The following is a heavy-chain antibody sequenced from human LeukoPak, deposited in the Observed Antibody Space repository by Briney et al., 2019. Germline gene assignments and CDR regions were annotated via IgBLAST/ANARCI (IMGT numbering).Heavy chain of an antibody. CDR1: GGAFSSYA. CDR2: IIPILGIA. V-gene: IGHV1-69*04. Sequence: SVKVSCKASGGAFSSYAISWVRQAPGQGLEWMGRIIPILGIANYAQKFQGRVTITADKSTSTAYMELSSLRSDDTAVYYCARDPSSSWYGSARGAFDIWGQGTMVTVSS. D-gene: IGHD6-13*01. CDR3: ARDPSSSWYGSARGAFDI. J-gene: IGHJ3*02.